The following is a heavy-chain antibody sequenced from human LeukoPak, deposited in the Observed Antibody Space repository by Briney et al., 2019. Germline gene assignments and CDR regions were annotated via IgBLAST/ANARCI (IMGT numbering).Heavy chain of an antibody. CDR2: IFTSGSP. CDR3: ARDTITATNYPA. D-gene: IGHD1-14*01. CDR1: GGSISSYY. V-gene: IGHV4-4*07. Sequence: SETLSLTCTVSGGSISSYYRSWIRQSAGKGLEWIGRIFTSGSPNYNPSLKSRVTMSLDTSKNQLSLKLRSVNAADTAVYYCARDTITATNYPAWGQGILVTVSS. J-gene: IGHJ4*02.